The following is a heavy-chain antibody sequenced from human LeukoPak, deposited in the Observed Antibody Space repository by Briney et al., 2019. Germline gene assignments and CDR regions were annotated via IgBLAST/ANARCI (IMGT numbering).Heavy chain of an antibody. Sequence: GGSLRLSCAASGFTFSSYWMHWVRQAPGKGPVWVSRIHSDGSSTSYADSVRGRFTISRDDAKSTLYLQMNSLRAEDTAVYYCARSGWPYYFDYWGQGTLVTVSS. CDR3: ARSGWPYYFDY. D-gene: IGHD3-22*01. CDR2: IHSDGSST. CDR1: GFTFSSYW. V-gene: IGHV3-74*01. J-gene: IGHJ4*02.